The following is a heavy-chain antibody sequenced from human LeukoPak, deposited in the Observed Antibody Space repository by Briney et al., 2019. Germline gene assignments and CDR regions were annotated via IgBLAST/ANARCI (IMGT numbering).Heavy chain of an antibody. J-gene: IGHJ4*02. CDR1: RFSFSNYW. Sequence: GGSLRLSCADSRFSFSNYWMTWVRQAPGEGLEWVANIKQDGSEKFYVDSVKGRFTISRDNAKNSLYLQMNSLRAEDTAVYYCVRDWGGPDDYWGQGTLVTVSS. CDR3: VRDWGGPDDY. CDR2: IKQDGSEK. V-gene: IGHV3-7*01. D-gene: IGHD3-16*01.